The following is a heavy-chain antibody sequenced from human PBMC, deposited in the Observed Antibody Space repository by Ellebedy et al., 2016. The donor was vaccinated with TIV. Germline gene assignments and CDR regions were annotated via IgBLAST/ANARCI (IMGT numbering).Heavy chain of an antibody. D-gene: IGHD2-2*01. CDR1: GFSFGDYV. Sequence: GESLKISCTASGFSFGDYVMTWFRQAPGKGLEWVGFIRSKPYAGTTEYAASVKGRFTISRDDSKSIAYLQMNSLTTEDTAVYSCARYCGSTNCYYYGLDVWGQGTTVTVSS. CDR2: IRSKPYAGTT. J-gene: IGHJ6*02. V-gene: IGHV3-49*03. CDR3: ARYCGSTNCYYYGLDV.